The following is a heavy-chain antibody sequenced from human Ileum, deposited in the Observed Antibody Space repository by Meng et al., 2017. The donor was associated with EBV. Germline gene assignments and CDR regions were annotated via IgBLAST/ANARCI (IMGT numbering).Heavy chain of an antibody. CDR3: AREVGQGWYYFDY. Sequence: HVQLLQSGSELRKPGASVKVSCKASGYTFRSHAMSWVRQAPGQGLEWMGWINSNTGNSTYAQGFTGRFVFSLDTSVSTAYLHINSLKTEDTAVYYCAREVGQGWYYFDYWGQGTLVTVSS. J-gene: IGHJ4*02. V-gene: IGHV7-4-1*02. D-gene: IGHD6-19*01. CDR2: INSNTGNS. CDR1: GYTFRSHA.